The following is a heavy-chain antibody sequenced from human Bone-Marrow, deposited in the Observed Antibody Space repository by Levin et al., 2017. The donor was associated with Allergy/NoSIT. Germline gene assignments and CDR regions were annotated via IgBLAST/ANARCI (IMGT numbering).Heavy chain of an antibody. CDR2: INPNSGGT. J-gene: IGHJ2*01. V-gene: IGHV1-2*02. CDR3: ARDEAYYDFWSGYYRSDWWYFDL. D-gene: IGHD3-3*01. CDR1: GYTFTGYY. Sequence: GESLKISCKASGYTFTGYYMHWVRQAPGQGLEWMGWINPNSGGTNYAQKFQGRVTMTRDTSISTAYMELSRLRSDDTAVYYCARDEAYYDFWSGYYRSDWWYFDLWGRGTLVTVSS.